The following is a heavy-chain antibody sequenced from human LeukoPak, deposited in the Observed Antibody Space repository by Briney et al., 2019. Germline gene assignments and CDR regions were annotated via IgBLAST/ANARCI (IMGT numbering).Heavy chain of an antibody. CDR1: GFTVSTNH. Sequence: PGGCLRLSCAVSGFTVSTNHMSWVRQAPGKGLEWVSVIYNDANTYYADSVKGRFTISRDNSKNTVFLQMNSLRAEDTAVYYCARDREVVTAKAQMDVWGKGTTVTVFS. V-gene: IGHV3-53*01. CDR2: IYNDANT. CDR3: ARDREVVTAKAQMDV. J-gene: IGHJ6*04. D-gene: IGHD2-21*02.